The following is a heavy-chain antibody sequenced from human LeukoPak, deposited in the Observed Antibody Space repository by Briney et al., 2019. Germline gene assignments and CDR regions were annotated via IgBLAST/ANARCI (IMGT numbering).Heavy chain of an antibody. D-gene: IGHD3-10*01. CDR2: ISSSSNII. V-gene: IGHV3-48*01. CDR1: GFTFSNYN. J-gene: IGHJ4*02. CDR3: ARDFAREFTIDY. Sequence: GGSLRLSCAASGFTFSNYNMNWVRQPQGKGLQWVSYISSSSNIIYYAASVKGRFTISRDNAKNSLFLQMNSLRAEDTAVYYCARDFAREFTIDYWGQGTLVTVSS.